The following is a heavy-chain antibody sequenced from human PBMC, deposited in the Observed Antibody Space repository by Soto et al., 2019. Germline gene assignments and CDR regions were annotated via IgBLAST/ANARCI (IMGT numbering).Heavy chain of an antibody. V-gene: IGHV1-18*01. CDR2: ISGYNSIT. Sequence: QVPLVQSGAEVKKPGASVKVSCEASGYTFSSYGISWVRQAPGQGFEWMGWISGYNSITRYAQKFQGRVTMTTDTSTSTAYMELRSLRSDDTAVYYCARAFGSTDYWGQGTRVTVSS. D-gene: IGHD6-13*01. CDR3: ARAFGSTDY. CDR1: GYTFSSYG. J-gene: IGHJ4*02.